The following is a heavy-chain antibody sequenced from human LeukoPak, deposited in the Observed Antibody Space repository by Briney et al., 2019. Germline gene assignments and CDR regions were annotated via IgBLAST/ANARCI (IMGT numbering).Heavy chain of an antibody. CDR2: ISGSGGSS. CDR1: GFTFSSYA. V-gene: IGHV3-23*01. D-gene: IGHD6-6*01. CDR3: AKGLYSSSSRGMDV. J-gene: IGHJ6*03. Sequence: TGGSLRLSCAASGFTFSSYAMSWVRQAPGKGLEWVSAISGSGGSSYYADSVKGRFTISRDNSKNTLYLQMNSLRAEDTAVYYCAKGLYSSSSRGMDVWGKGTTVTVSS.